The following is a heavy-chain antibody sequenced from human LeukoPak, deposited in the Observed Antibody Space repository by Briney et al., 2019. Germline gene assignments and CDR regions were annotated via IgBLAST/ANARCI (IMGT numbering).Heavy chain of an antibody. CDR1: GFTFSSYA. D-gene: IGHD5-12*01. CDR3: ARSAAAGRIVATFAY. V-gene: IGHV3-30*04. Sequence: GGSLRLSCAASGFTFSSYAMHWVRQAPGKGLAWVAIISYNGINKYYADSVKGRFTISQDNSKNTLYLHMNSLRAEDTAVYYCARSAAAGRIVATFAYWGQGTLVTVSS. J-gene: IGHJ4*02. CDR2: ISYNGINK.